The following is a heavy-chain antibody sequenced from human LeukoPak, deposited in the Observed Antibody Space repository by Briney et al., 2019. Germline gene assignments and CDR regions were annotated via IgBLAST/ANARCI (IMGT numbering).Heavy chain of an antibody. V-gene: IGHV3-30-3*01. D-gene: IGHD5-18*01. Sequence: GRSLRLPCAASGFTFSSYAMHWVRQAPGKGLEWVAVISYDGSNKYYADSVKGRFTISRDNSKNTLYLQMNSLRAEDTAVYYCARDLLDSASDAFDIWGQGTMVTVSS. CDR2: ISYDGSNK. J-gene: IGHJ3*02. CDR1: GFTFSSYA. CDR3: ARDLLDSASDAFDI.